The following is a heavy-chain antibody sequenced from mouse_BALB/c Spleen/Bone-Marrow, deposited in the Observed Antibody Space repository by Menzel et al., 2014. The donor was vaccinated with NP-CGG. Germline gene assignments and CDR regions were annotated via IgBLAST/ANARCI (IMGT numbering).Heavy chain of an antibody. J-gene: IGHJ4*01. CDR2: INPSNGGT. D-gene: IGHD2-3*01. V-gene: IGHV1S81*02. Sequence: QVQLKQSGAELAKPGASVKLSCKASGYTFTSYYMYWVKQRPGQGLEWIGGINPSNGGTNFNEKFKSKATLTVDKSSSTAYMQLSSLTSEDSAVYYCTRYGYDPLYAMDYWGQGTSVTVSS. CDR1: GYTFTSYY. CDR3: TRYGYDPLYAMDY.